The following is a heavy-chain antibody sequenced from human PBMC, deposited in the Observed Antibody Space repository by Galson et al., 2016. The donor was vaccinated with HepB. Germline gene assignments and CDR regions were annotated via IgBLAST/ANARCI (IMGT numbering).Heavy chain of an antibody. CDR2: TYYRSKWSN. J-gene: IGHJ4*02. Sequence: SPSRGLEWLGRTYYRSKWSNDYAASVRSRITINPDTSRNQFSLQLNSVTPEDTAVYYCLSGWYFDTWGQGTQVTVSS. D-gene: IGHD6-19*01. V-gene: IGHV6-1*01. CDR3: LSGWYFDT.